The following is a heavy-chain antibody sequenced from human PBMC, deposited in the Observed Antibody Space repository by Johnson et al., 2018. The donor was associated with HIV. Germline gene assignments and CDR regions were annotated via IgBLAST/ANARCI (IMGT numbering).Heavy chain of an antibody. D-gene: IGHD5-24*01. CDR1: GFTFRSYA. J-gene: IGHJ3*02. Sequence: QVQLVESGGGVVQPGRSLRLSCAASGFTFRSYAMHWVRQAPGKGLEWVAVISYDGSNKYYADSVTGRFTISRDNSKNTLYLEMNTLRVEDTAVYYCARDGPGDGNAMGGSGAFDIWGQGTMVTVSS. CDR2: ISYDGSNK. CDR3: ARDGPGDGNAMGGSGAFDI. V-gene: IGHV3-30*04.